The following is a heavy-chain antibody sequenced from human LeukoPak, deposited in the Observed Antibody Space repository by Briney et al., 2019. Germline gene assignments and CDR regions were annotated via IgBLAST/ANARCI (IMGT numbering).Heavy chain of an antibody. V-gene: IGHV3-11*01. Sequence: PWGSLRLSCAASGFTFSDYYMSWIRQAPGKGLEWVSYISSSGSTIYYADSVKGRFTISRDNAKNSLYLQMNSLRAEDTAVYYCARHHLYPYCGGDCYSWLVWGQGTLVTVSS. CDR3: ARHHLYPYCGGDCYSWLV. CDR1: GFTFSDYY. CDR2: ISSSGSTI. J-gene: IGHJ4*02. D-gene: IGHD2-21*02.